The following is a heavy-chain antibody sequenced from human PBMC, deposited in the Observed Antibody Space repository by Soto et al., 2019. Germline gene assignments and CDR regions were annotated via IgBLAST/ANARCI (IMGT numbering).Heavy chain of an antibody. CDR3: ARDWGYDPDPTYYYGMDV. CDR2: IYYKSRWYN. Sequence: SQTLSLTCAISVDTVSTNTAAWNCIRQSPSRGLEWLGRIYYKSRWYNDYSESLKSRIAIIPDTSRNQFSLQSNSVIPEDTAVYYCARDWGYDPDPTYYYGMDVWGQGTKVTVSS. J-gene: IGHJ6*02. D-gene: IGHD5-12*01. CDR1: VDTVSTNTAA. V-gene: IGHV6-1*01.